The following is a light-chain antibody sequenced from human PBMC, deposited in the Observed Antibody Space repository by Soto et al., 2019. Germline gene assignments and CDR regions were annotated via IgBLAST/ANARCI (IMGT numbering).Light chain of an antibody. CDR3: QSYDSSLSGVV. V-gene: IGLV1-40*01. J-gene: IGLJ2*01. CDR2: ANT. Sequence: QSVLTQPPSVTGAPGQRVTIFCTGSNSNIGAGYDVSWYQQFPGTAPRLLIYANTIRPSGVPGRFSGSKSGTSASLAITGLQAEDEADYYCQSYDSSLSGVVFGGGTKVTVL. CDR1: NSNIGAGYD.